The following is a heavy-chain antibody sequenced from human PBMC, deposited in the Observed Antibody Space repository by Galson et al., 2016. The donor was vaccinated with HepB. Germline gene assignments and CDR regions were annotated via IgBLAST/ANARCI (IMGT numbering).Heavy chain of an antibody. D-gene: IGHD1-1*01. V-gene: IGHV3-48*02. CDR3: AREGTSFDY. CDR1: GFTFAYYS. Sequence: SLRLSCAASGFTFAYYSMNWVRQAPGKGLEWIAYISTVSSTIHYADSVRGRFTISRDNDKNLLYLQMNSLRDEDTAVYYCAREGTSFDYWGKGTLVSVPS. CDR2: ISTVSSTI. J-gene: IGHJ4*02.